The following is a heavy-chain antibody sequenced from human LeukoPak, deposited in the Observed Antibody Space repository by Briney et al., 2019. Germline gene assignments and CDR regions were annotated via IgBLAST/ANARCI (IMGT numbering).Heavy chain of an antibody. Sequence: PSEYLSLTCAVYGGSFSGYYWSWIRRPPGKGLEWIGEINHSGSTNYNPSLKSRVTISVDTSKNQFSLKLSSVTAADTAVYYCARSYDFWRKYNNWFDPWGQGTLVTVSS. CDR1: GGSFSGYY. V-gene: IGHV4-34*01. CDR2: INHSGST. J-gene: IGHJ5*02. CDR3: ARSYDFWRKYNNWFDP. D-gene: IGHD3-3*01.